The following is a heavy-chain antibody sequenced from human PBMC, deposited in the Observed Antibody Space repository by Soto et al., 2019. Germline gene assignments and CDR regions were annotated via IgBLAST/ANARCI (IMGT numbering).Heavy chain of an antibody. J-gene: IGHJ4*02. D-gene: IGHD6-19*01. V-gene: IGHV3-9*01. CDR1: GFTFDDYA. CDR2: ISWSGDNV. Sequence: EVQLVESGGGLEQPGRSLRLSCEASGFTFDDYAMHWVRQVPGKGLEWVSFISWSGDNVGYADSVKGRFTISRDNTKNSLYLQMNDLRPDDTALYYCAKALHKNGWFYFDYWGQGTLVTVSS. CDR3: AKALHKNGWFYFDY.